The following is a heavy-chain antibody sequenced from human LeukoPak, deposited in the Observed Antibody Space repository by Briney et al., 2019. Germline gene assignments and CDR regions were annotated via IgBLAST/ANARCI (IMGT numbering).Heavy chain of an antibody. CDR2: ITSSSTI. V-gene: IGHV3-69-1*01. Sequence: GGSLRLSCAASGFIFSNYNMNWVRQTPGKGLEWVSQITSSSTIYYADSVKGRFTISRDNAKNSLYLQMNSLRAEDTAVYYCARALHAFDIWGQGTMVTVSS. CDR1: GFIFSNYN. J-gene: IGHJ3*02. CDR3: ARALHAFDI.